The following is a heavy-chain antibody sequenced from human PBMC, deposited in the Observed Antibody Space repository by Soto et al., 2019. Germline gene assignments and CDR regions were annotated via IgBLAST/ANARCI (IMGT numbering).Heavy chain of an antibody. CDR3: ATWREPRRSFDY. J-gene: IGHJ4*02. D-gene: IGHD1-26*01. CDR1: GGTFSSYA. CDR2: IIPIFGTA. V-gene: IGHV1-69*06. Sequence: GASVKVSCKASGGTFSSYAISWVRQAPGQGLEWMGGIIPIFGTANYAQKFQGRVTITADKSTSTAYMELSSLRSEDTAVYYCATWREPRRSFDYWGQGTLVTVSS.